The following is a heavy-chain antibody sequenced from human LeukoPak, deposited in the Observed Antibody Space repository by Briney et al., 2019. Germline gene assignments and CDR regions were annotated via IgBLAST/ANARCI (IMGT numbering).Heavy chain of an antibody. CDR3: ARTRGMQWLVRLSPPYYYYMNV. J-gene: IGHJ6*03. CDR1: GFTFSSYW. CDR2: IKQDGSEK. V-gene: IGHV3-7*03. D-gene: IGHD6-19*01. Sequence: GGSLRLSCAASGFTFSSYWMSWVRQAPGKGLEWVANIKQDGSEKYYVDSVKGRFTISRDNAKNSLYLQMNSLRAEDTALYYCARTRGMQWLVRLSPPYYYYMNVWGKETTVTVSS.